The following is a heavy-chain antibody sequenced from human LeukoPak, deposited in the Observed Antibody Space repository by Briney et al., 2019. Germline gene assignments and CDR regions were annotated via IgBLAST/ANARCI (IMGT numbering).Heavy chain of an antibody. J-gene: IGHJ6*02. CDR1: GFTFSSYS. V-gene: IGHV3-21*01. CDR2: ISSSNNYI. D-gene: IGHD4-17*01. CDR3: ARLYGDYDYYYGMDV. Sequence: GGSLRLSCAASGFTFSSYSMNWVRQAPGKGLEWVSSISSSNNYIYYADSVKGRFTISRDNAKNSLYLQMNSLRAEDTAVYYCARLYGDYDYYYGMDVWGQGTTVTVSS.